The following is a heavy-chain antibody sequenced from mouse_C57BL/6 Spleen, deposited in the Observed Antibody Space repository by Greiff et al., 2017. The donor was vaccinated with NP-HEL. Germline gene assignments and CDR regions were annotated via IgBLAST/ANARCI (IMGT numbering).Heavy chain of an antibody. V-gene: IGHV1-22*01. D-gene: IGHD2-4*01. Sequence: VQLQQSGPELVKPGASVKMSCKASGYTFTDYNMHWVKQSHGKSLEWIGYINPNNGGTSYNQKFKGKATLTVNKSSSTAYMKLSSLTSEDSAVYSWARGSYDYDDAWFAYWGQGTLVTVSA. CDR2: INPNNGGT. CDR1: GYTFTDYN. J-gene: IGHJ3*01. CDR3: ARGSYDYDDAWFAY.